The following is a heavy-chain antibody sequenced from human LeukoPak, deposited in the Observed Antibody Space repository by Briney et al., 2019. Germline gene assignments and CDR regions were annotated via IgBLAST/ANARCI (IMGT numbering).Heavy chain of an antibody. Sequence: PSETLSLTCTVSGGSISGYYWSWIRQSPGKRLEWIAYIFYTGTTNYNPSLKSRVALSVDTSKNQVSLKLISVTAADTAVYYCARHYDSSGYDAFDIWGQGTMVTVSS. J-gene: IGHJ3*02. CDR3: ARHYDSSGYDAFDI. D-gene: IGHD3-22*01. CDR1: GGSISGYY. CDR2: IFYTGTT. V-gene: IGHV4-59*08.